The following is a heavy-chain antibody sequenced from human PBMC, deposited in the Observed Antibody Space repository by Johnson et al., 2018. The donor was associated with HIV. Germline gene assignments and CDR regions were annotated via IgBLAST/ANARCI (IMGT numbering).Heavy chain of an antibody. V-gene: IGHV3-30*19. CDR3: ARGPILEWLSGDGFDM. D-gene: IGHD3-3*01. CDR1: GFTFSSYG. J-gene: IGHJ3*02. Sequence: QVQLVESGGGVFQPGGSLRLSCAASGFTFSSYGMHWVRQAPGKGLEWVALISDDGSKIYHADSVKGRFTLSRDNSKNTLYLQMNSLRVEDTAMYYCARGPILEWLSGDGFDMWGQGTMVTV. CDR2: ISDDGSKI.